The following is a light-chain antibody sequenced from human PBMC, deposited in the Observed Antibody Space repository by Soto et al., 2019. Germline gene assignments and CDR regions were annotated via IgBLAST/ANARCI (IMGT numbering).Light chain of an antibody. CDR2: KAS. CDR3: QQYNSYWP. J-gene: IGKJ1*01. CDR1: QSISSW. Sequence: DIKLTKSPSTLSASVGHRVTINCRASQSISSWLAWYQQKPGKAPKLLIYKASSLESGVPSRFSGSGSGTDFTLTISSLQPDDFATYYCQQYNSYWPFGQGTKV. V-gene: IGKV1-5*03.